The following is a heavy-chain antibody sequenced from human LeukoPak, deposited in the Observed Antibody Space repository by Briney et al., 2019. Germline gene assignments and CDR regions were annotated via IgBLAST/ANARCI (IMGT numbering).Heavy chain of an antibody. CDR3: ASRIVGAPYFDY. D-gene: IGHD1-26*01. J-gene: IGHJ4*02. CDR2: INHSGST. V-gene: IGHV4-34*01. CDR1: GGSISPYY. Sequence: SETLSLTCAVSGGSISPYYWSWIRQPPGKGLEWIGEINHSGSTNYNPSLKSRVTISVDTSKNQFSLKLSSVTAADTAVYYCASRIVGAPYFDYWGQGTLVTVSS.